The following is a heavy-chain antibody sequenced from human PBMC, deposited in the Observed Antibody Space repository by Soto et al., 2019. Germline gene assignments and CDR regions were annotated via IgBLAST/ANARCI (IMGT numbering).Heavy chain of an antibody. V-gene: IGHV1-18*01. J-gene: IGHJ4*02. CDR2: ISAYNGNT. D-gene: IGHD6-13*01. Sequence: QVQLVQSGAEVKKPGASVKVSCKASGYTFTSYGISWVRQAPGQGLEWMGWISAYNGNTNYAQNLQGRVTMTTDTSKSTADMELRSLRSDDTAVYYCARESSISCHDYWGQGTLVTVSS. CDR3: ARESSISCHDY. CDR1: GYTFTSYG.